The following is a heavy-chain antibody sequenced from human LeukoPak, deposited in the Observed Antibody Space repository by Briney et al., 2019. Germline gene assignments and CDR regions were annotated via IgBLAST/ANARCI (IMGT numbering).Heavy chain of an antibody. CDR2: INPNTGGT. J-gene: IGHJ4*02. V-gene: IGHV1-2*02. Sequence: ASVKVSCKASGYIFTGQDMHWVRQALGQGLEWMGWINPNTGGTHYAQRFQGRVTMTRDTSISTAYMDLSSLRSDDTAVNYCASYPRYSSSPPFDYWGQGTLVTVPS. CDR3: ASYPRYSSSPPFDY. D-gene: IGHD6-6*01. CDR1: GYIFTGQD.